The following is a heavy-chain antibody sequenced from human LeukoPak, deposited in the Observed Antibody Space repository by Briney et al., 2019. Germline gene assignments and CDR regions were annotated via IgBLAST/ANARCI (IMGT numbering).Heavy chain of an antibody. D-gene: IGHD4-17*01. CDR1: GYTFTAHG. Sequence: GASVKDSCKASGYTFTAHGISWVRQAPGQGLEWMGWISGYNGNTKYAQKFQGRVTMTTDTSTSTGYMELRSLRSDDTAVYYCARDGGWQCGDYAWRFDPWGQGTLVSVCS. CDR3: ARDGGWQCGDYAWRFDP. J-gene: IGHJ5*02. CDR2: ISGYNGNT. V-gene: IGHV1-18*01.